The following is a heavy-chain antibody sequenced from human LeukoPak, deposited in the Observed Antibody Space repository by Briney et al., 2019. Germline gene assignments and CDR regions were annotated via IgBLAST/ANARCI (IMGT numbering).Heavy chain of an antibody. D-gene: IGHD4-17*01. CDR2: IYYSGST. CDR3: ARVAYGDYDTTVLDY. Sequence: KPSETLSLTCAVYGGSFNDYYWSWIRQHPGKGLEWIGYIYYSGSTYYNPSLKSRVTISVDTSKNQFSLKLSSVTAADTAVYYCARVAYGDYDTTVLDYWGQGTLVTVSS. J-gene: IGHJ4*02. CDR1: GGSFNDYY. V-gene: IGHV4-31*11.